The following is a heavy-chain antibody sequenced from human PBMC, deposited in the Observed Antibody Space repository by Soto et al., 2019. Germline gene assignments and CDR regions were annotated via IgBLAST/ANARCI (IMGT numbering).Heavy chain of an antibody. V-gene: IGHV3-23*01. D-gene: IGHD2-15*01. CDR1: GFTFSSYA. Sequence: HPGGSLRLSCAASGFTFSSYAMSWVRQAPGKGLEWVSAISGSGGSTYYADSVKGRFTISRDNSKNTLYLQMNSLRAEDTAVYYCAKDNPPVVYCSGGSCPGYFDYWGQGTLVTVSS. CDR2: ISGSGGST. J-gene: IGHJ4*02. CDR3: AKDNPPVVYCSGGSCPGYFDY.